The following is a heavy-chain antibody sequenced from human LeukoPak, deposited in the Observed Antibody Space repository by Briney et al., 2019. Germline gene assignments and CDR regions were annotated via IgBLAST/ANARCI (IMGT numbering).Heavy chain of an antibody. D-gene: IGHD1-26*01. J-gene: IGHJ4*02. Sequence: ASVEVSCKASGYSFTSYHIHWARQAPGQGLEWMGIINPNGGSTSYAQKFQGRVTMTRDTSTSTVYMELSSLRSEDTAVYYCARDLIVVRRTSLQWDYWGQGTLVTVSS. CDR1: GYSFTSYH. V-gene: IGHV1-46*01. CDR3: ARDLIVVRRTSLQWDY. CDR2: INPNGGST.